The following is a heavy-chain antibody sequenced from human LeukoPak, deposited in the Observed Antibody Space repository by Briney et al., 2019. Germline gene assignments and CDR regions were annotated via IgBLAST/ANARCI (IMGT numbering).Heavy chain of an antibody. J-gene: IGHJ4*02. CDR2: IKQDGTEK. CDR1: GFSFTTYW. CDR3: ARAPVTSCRGAFCYPFDY. V-gene: IGHV3-7*03. Sequence: GGSLRLSCGASGFSFTTYWMGWVRQAPGKGLEWVANIKQDGTEKYYVDSVKGRFTISRDNAKNSLYLQMNRLRVEDAAVYYCARAPVTSCRGAFCYPFDYWGQGTLVTVSS. D-gene: IGHD2-15*01.